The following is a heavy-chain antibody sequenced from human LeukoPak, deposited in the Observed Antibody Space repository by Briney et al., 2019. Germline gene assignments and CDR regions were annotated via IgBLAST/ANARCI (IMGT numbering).Heavy chain of an antibody. D-gene: IGHD3-9*01. CDR1: GGTFSSYA. Sequence: SVKVSCKASGGTFSSYAISWVRQAPGQGLEWMGGIIPIFGTANYAQKFQGRVTITADESTSTAYMELSSLRSDDTALYYCARVPYYDILTGYYKWYFDYWGQGTLVTVSS. J-gene: IGHJ4*02. CDR2: IIPIFGTA. CDR3: ARVPYYDILTGYYKWYFDY. V-gene: IGHV1-69*13.